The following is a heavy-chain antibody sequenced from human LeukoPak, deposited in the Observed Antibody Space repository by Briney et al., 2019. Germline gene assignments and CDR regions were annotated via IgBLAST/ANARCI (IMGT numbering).Heavy chain of an antibody. CDR3: ARELLTYSNHKLGHYMDV. V-gene: IGHV3-21*01. CDR2: ISSSGSYI. J-gene: IGHJ6*03. CDR1: GFTFSNYN. Sequence: PGGSLRLSCAASGFTFSNYNMSWVRQAPGKGLEWVSCISSSGSYIYYADSVKGRFTISRENAKNSLYLQMNSLRAEDTALYFCARELLTYSNHKLGHYMDVWGKGTTVTVSS. D-gene: IGHD4-11*01.